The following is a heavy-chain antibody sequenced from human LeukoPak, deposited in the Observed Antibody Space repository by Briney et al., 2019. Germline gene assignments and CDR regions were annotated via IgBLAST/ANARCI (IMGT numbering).Heavy chain of an antibody. V-gene: IGHV4-59*06. Sequence: SETLSLTCTVSGGSISSFHWSWIRQPAGKGLEWIGYIYYSGSTYYNPSLKSRVTISVDTSKNQFSLKLSSVTAADTAVYYCARHDSPGAFDIWGQGTMVTVSS. D-gene: IGHD3-3*01. J-gene: IGHJ3*02. CDR2: IYYSGST. CDR3: ARHDSPGAFDI. CDR1: GGSISSFH.